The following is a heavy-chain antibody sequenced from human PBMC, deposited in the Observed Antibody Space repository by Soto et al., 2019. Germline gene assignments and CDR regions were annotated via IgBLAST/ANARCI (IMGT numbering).Heavy chain of an antibody. D-gene: IGHD3-9*01. J-gene: IGHJ6*02. CDR1: GGSISSGGYY. CDR3: ARDRGRYFDWLELPSGYYYYGMDV. Sequence: QVQLQESGPGLVKPSQTLSLTCTVSGGSISSGGYYWSWIRQHPGKGLEWIGYIYYSGSTYYNPSLKNRVTISVDTSKNQFSLKLSSVTAADTAVYYCARDRGRYFDWLELPSGYYYYGMDVWGQGTTVTVSS. V-gene: IGHV4-31*03. CDR2: IYYSGST.